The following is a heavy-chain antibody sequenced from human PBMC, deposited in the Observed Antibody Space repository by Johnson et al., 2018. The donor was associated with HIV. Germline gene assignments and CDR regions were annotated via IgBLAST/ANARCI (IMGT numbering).Heavy chain of an antibody. CDR3: GRSRGKWGGWAFDI. J-gene: IGHJ3*02. Sequence: VQLVESGGGLVQPGGSLRLSCAASGFTFSSYAMSWVRQAPGKGLEWVSAISGSGGSTYYADSVKGRFTISRDNSKNTLYLQRNSLRAEDTAGYYCGRSRGKWGGWAFDIWGQGTMVTVSS. CDR1: GFTFSSYA. CDR2: ISGSGGST. D-gene: IGHD1-26*01. V-gene: IGHV3-23*04.